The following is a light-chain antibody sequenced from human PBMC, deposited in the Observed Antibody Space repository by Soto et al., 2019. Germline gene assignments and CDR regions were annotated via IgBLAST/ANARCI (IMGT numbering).Light chain of an antibody. CDR2: GAS. CDR1: QSVSNN. V-gene: IGKV3-15*01. CDR3: QQYNNWPRWT. J-gene: IGKJ1*01. Sequence: ETVMTQSPATLYVSPGERATLSCRASQSVSNNLAWYQQKPGHAPRLLIYGASTRATDIPARFSGSGSGTEFNLTISSLQSEDFAVYYCQQYNNWPRWTFGQGTQVAIK.